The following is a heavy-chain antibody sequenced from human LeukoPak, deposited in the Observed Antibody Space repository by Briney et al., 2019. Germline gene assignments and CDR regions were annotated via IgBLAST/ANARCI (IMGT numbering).Heavy chain of an antibody. V-gene: IGHV4-59*08. CDR3: ARRPANYGMDV. Sequence: SETLSLTCTGSGGSISTYYWSWIRQPPGKGLEWIGYIYYSGSTSYNPSLKSRVTISVDTSKNQFSLKLNSVTAADTAVYYCARRPANYGMDVWGQGTTVIVS. D-gene: IGHD2-2*01. CDR1: GGSISTYY. J-gene: IGHJ6*02. CDR2: IYYSGST.